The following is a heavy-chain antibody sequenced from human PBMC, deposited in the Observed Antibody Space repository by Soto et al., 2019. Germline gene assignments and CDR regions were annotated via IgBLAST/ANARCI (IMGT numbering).Heavy chain of an antibody. CDR2: INPDGSDK. Sequence: GGSLRLSCAASEFTFSNHWVTWVRQAPVKGLEWVAHINPDGSDKDFLDSVKGRFTISRDNAKSSLSLQMNSLSVEDTAVYYCARGHYGLDVWGQGTTVTVSS. CDR1: EFTFSNHW. CDR3: ARGHYGLDV. J-gene: IGHJ6*02. V-gene: IGHV3-7*05.